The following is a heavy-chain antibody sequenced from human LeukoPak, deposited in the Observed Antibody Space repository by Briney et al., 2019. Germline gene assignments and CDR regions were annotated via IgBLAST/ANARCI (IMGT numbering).Heavy chain of an antibody. Sequence: GGSLRLSCAASGLTFRNFWMCWVRQAPGKGLEWAATIKQDGSGQYYVDSVKGRFTISRDNAQNSLYPQMNNLRAEDTAVHYCARSYGHSIDYWGQGTLVTVSS. CDR1: GLTFRNFW. D-gene: IGHD3-10*01. V-gene: IGHV3-7*01. J-gene: IGHJ4*02. CDR2: IKQDGSGQ. CDR3: ARSYGHSIDY.